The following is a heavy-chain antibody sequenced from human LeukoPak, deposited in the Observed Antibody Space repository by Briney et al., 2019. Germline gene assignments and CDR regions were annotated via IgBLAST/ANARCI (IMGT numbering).Heavy chain of an antibody. J-gene: IGHJ6*03. Sequence: GGSLRLSCAASGFTFSSYAMHWVRQAPGKGLEWVAVISYDGSNKYYADSVKGRFTISRDNAKNSLYLQMNSLRAEDTAVYYCARATNSSSWAYYYYYYMDVWGKGTTVTISS. CDR1: GFTFSSYA. CDR2: ISYDGSNK. D-gene: IGHD6-13*01. CDR3: ARATNSSSWAYYYYYYMDV. V-gene: IGHV3-30*04.